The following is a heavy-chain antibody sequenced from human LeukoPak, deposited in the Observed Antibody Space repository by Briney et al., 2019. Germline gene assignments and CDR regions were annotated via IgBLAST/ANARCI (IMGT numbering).Heavy chain of an antibody. CDR3: ARGIGKGITGTGGHLNY. V-gene: IGHV1-46*01. Sequence: ASVTVSCTASGYTFTIYYMHWVRQAPGQGLEWMGIINPSGGSTSYAQKFQGRVTMTRDTSTSTVYMELSSLRSEDTAVYYCARGIGKGITGTGGHLNYWGQGTLVTVSS. CDR1: GYTFTIYY. J-gene: IGHJ4*02. D-gene: IGHD1-14*01. CDR2: INPSGGST.